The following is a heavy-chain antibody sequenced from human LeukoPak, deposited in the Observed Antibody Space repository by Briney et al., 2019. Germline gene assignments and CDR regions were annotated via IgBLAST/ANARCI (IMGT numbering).Heavy chain of an antibody. D-gene: IGHD1-26*01. CDR3: ARDRGGSYSIDY. V-gene: IGHV1-46*01. CDR2: INCGDGYT. CDR1: GYTLTSSH. J-gene: IGHJ4*02. Sequence: ASVKVSCKASGYTLTSSHAHWVRQAPGQGLEWMGIINCGDGYTNYAQKFQGRVSVTSDTSTSTIYMELSSLRAEDTAIYYCARDRGGSYSIDYWGQGPLVTVSS.